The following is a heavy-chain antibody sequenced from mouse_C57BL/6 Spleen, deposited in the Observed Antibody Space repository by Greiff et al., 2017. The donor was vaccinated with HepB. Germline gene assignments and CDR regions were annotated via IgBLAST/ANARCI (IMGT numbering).Heavy chain of an antibody. Sequence: EVKVVESGGGLVKPGGSLKLSCAASGFTFSDYGMHWVRQAPEKGLEWVAYISSGSSTIYYADKVKGRVTISRDNAKNTLFLQMTSLRSEDTAMYYCARGALDYGSSFDYWGQGTTLTVSS. CDR1: GFTFSDYG. J-gene: IGHJ2*01. D-gene: IGHD1-1*01. V-gene: IGHV5-17*01. CDR3: ARGALDYGSSFDY. CDR2: ISSGSSTI.